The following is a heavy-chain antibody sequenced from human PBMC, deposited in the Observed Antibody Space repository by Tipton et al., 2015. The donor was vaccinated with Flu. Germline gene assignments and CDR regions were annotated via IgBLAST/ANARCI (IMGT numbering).Heavy chain of an antibody. V-gene: IGHV1-69*01. Sequence: QLVQSGAEVQKPGSSVKVSCKTSGGTFSTYAISWVRQAPGQGPEWMGGIIPVFGAPKYAQKFQGRVTITADGPTNSVYMELSSLTSEDTAVYYCARNRITGAPRDFDYWGLGTLVTVSS. J-gene: IGHJ4*02. CDR2: IIPVFGAP. CDR3: ARNRITGAPRDFDY. D-gene: IGHD1-14*01. CDR1: GGTFSTYA.